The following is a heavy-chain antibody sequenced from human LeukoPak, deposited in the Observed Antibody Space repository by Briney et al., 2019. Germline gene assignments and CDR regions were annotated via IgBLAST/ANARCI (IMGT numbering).Heavy chain of an antibody. CDR1: GFTFSSYW. D-gene: IGHD6-19*01. V-gene: IGHV3-74*01. CDR3: ALELNGWRDY. J-gene: IGHJ4*02. Sequence: PGGSLRLSCAASGFTFSSYWMHWVRQVPGKGLVWVSRINPNGGSTFYADSVKGRFTISRDNAKNTLFLQMNSLRAEDTAVYYCALELNGWRDYWDQGTLVTVSS. CDR2: INPNGGST.